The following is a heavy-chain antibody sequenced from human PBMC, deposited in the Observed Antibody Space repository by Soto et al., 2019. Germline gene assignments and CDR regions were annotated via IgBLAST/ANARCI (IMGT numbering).Heavy chain of an antibody. Sequence: ASVKVSCKVSGYTLTELSMHWVRQAPGQGLEWMGWISAYNGNTNYAQKLQGRVTMTTDTSTSTAYMELRRLRSDDTVVYYCARDRGSYALDYWGQGTLVTVSS. CDR3: ARDRGSYALDY. D-gene: IGHD1-26*01. CDR1: GYTLTELS. J-gene: IGHJ4*02. CDR2: ISAYNGNT. V-gene: IGHV1-18*01.